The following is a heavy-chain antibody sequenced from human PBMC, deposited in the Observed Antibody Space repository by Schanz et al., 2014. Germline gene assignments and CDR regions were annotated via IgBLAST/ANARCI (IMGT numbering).Heavy chain of an antibody. D-gene: IGHD4-17*01. CDR1: TFTFDHYA. J-gene: IGHJ3*02. Sequence: EVQLLESGGGLVQPGGSLRLSCSASTFTFDHYAMCWVRQAPGKGLEWVSAISGGGGTTYYTDSVKGRFTISRDNSKNTLYLQMNTLRAEDTAVYYCARKMKLGVYGGKGHDSLDIWGQGTMVTVSS. V-gene: IGHV3-23*01. CDR2: ISGGGGTT. CDR3: ARKMKLGVYGGKGHDSLDI.